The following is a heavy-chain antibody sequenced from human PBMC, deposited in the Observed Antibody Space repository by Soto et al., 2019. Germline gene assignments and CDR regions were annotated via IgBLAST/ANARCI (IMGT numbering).Heavy chain of an antibody. D-gene: IGHD6-19*01. CDR2: ISSSSTI. CDR3: ARERGSGWTFDY. V-gene: IGHV3-48*01. Sequence: GGSLRLSCAASGFTFSTYSMNWVRQAPGKGLEWVSSISSSSTIYYADSVKGRFTISRDNVQNSLYLQMHSLRAEDTAVYYCARERGSGWTFDYWRQGTLVTVSS. J-gene: IGHJ4*02. CDR1: GFTFSTYS.